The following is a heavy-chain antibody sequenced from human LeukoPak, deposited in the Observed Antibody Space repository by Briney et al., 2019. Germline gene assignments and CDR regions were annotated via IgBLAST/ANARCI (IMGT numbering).Heavy chain of an antibody. CDR3: ARHDRGGSFPFDY. CDR1: GGSMSSYH. J-gene: IGHJ4*02. V-gene: IGHV4-59*08. CDR2: IYYSGST. D-gene: IGHD1-26*01. Sequence: SETLSLTCTVSGGSMSSYHWSWIRQPPGKGLEWIGYIYYSGSTNYNPSLKSRVTISVDTSKNQFSLNLSAVTAADTAVYYCARHDRGGSFPFDYWGQGTLVTVSS.